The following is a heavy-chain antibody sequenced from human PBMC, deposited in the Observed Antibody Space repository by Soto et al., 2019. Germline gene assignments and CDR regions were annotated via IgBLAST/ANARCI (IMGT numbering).Heavy chain of an antibody. V-gene: IGHV4-34*01. D-gene: IGHD2-15*01. J-gene: IGHJ4*02. CDR3: ARVEDCSGGSCYSKFDY. CDR1: GGSFSGYY. Sequence: SETLSLTCAVYGGSFSGYYWSWIRQPPGKGLEWIGEINHSGSTNYNPSLKSRVTISVDTSKNQFSLKLSSVTAADTAVYYCARVEDCSGGSCYSKFDYWGQGTLVTVSS. CDR2: INHSGST.